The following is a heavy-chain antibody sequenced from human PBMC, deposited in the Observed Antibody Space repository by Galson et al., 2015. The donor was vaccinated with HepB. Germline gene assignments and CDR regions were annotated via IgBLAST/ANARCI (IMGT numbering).Heavy chain of an antibody. CDR3: AKVDWYLVSENDAFDI. D-gene: IGHD3-9*01. V-gene: IGHV3-23*01. CDR2: ISGSGVST. J-gene: IGHJ3*02. Sequence: SLRLSCAASGFMYSNYGMSWVRQAPGKGLEWVSGISGSGVSTQYADSVKGRFTISRDNSKNTLYLQMNSLRAEDTAVYYCAKVDWYLVSENDAFDIWGQGTMVTVSS. CDR1: GFMYSNYG.